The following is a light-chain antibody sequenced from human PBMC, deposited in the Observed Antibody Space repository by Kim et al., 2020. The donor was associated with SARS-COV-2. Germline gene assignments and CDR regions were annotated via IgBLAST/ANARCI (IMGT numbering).Light chain of an antibody. Sequence: EPASISCRSSQSPLHSNGYNYLDWYLQKPGQSPQLLIYLGSNRASGVPDRFSGSGSGTDFTLKISRVEAEDVGVYYCMQALQTPNTFGQGTKLEI. J-gene: IGKJ2*01. V-gene: IGKV2-28*01. CDR1: QSPLHSNGYNY. CDR3: MQALQTPNT. CDR2: LGS.